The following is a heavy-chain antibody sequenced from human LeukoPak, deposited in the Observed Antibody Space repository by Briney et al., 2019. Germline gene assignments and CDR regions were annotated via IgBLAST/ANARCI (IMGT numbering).Heavy chain of an antibody. J-gene: IGHJ4*02. CDR3: ARDWQWLS. Sequence: SETLSLTCTVSGGSISSGSYYWSWIRQPAGKGLEWIGRIYTSGSTNYNPSLKSRVTISVDTSKNQFSLKLSSVTAADTAVYYCARDWQWLSWGQGTLVTVSS. CDR2: IYTSGST. D-gene: IGHD6-19*01. CDR1: GGSISSGSYY. V-gene: IGHV4-61*02.